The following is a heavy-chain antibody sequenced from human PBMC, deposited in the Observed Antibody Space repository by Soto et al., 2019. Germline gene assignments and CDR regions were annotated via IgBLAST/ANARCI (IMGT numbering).Heavy chain of an antibody. V-gene: IGHV4-4*07. D-gene: IGHD6-19*01. J-gene: IGHJ5*02. CDR3: AGEAGPDRWFDP. CDR1: GASISSYF. CDR2: ISTSGTT. Sequence: SETLSLTCTVSGASISSYFWTWIRQPAGKGLDWIGRISTSGTTNYNPSLKSRVTMSVDTSKNHFSLNLSSVTAADTAVYYCAGEAGPDRWFDPWGQGTLVTVSS.